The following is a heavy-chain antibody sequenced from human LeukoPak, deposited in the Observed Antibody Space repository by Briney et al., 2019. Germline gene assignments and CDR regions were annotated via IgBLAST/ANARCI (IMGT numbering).Heavy chain of an antibody. D-gene: IGHD3-3*01. CDR3: AKEVRDSNVLRFLEWLFPLDY. V-gene: IGHV3-23*01. CDR2: ISGSGGST. J-gene: IGHJ4*02. CDR1: GFTFSSYA. Sequence: PGESLRLSCAASGFTFSSYAMSWVRQAPGKGLEWVSAISGSGGSTYYADSVKGRFTISRDNSKNTLYLQMNSLRAEDTAVYYCAKEVRDSNVLRFLEWLFPLDYWGQGTLVTVSS.